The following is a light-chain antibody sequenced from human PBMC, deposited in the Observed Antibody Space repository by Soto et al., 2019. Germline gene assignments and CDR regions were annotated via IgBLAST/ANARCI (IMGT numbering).Light chain of an antibody. CDR2: DAS. CDR1: QSVSSW. V-gene: IGKV1-5*01. Sequence: QLTLSPSTLSASVGDRVTITCRASQSVSSWLAWYQQKLGRAPRLLIYDASSLESGVPSRFSGSGSGTEFTLTISSLQSEDFAAYYCQEYNNYPSLTFGGGTKVDIK. J-gene: IGKJ4*01. CDR3: QEYNNYPSLT.